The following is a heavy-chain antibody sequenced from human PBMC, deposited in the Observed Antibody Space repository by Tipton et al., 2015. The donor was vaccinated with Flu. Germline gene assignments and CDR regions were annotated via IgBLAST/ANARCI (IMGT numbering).Heavy chain of an antibody. CDR2: IYTSGNT. V-gene: IGHV4-4*07. CDR1: GGSISSYY. D-gene: IGHD1-26*01. J-gene: IGHJ6*02. CDR3: ARDPSGSYYYYYGMDV. Sequence: LRLSCTVSGGSISSYYWSWIRQPAGKGLEWIGRIYTSGNTNYNPSLKSRVTMSVDTSKNQFSLKLRSVTAADTAVYFCARDPSGSYYYYYGMDVWGQGTTVTVSS.